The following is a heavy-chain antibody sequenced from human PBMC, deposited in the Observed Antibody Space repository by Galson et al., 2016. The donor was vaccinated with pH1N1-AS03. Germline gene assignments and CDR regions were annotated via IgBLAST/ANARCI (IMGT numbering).Heavy chain of an antibody. CDR3: AREEGGFGNNWWQTDAFDI. J-gene: IGHJ3*02. D-gene: IGHD1-1*01. Sequence: SLRLSCAASGFIFSNFGMNWVRQAPGKGPEWVASIESSGSHIYYAHSLKGRFTISRDNAKNTLYLQMNSLRTEDTALYYCAREEGGFGNNWWQTDAFDIWGQGTMVTVSS. CDR1: GFIFSNFG. V-gene: IGHV3-21*01. CDR2: IESSGSHI.